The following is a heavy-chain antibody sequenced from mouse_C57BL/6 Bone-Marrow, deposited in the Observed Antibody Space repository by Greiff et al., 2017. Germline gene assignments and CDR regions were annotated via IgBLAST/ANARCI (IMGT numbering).Heavy chain of an antibody. CDR1: GYTFTSYG. J-gene: IGHJ2*01. CDR2: IYIGNGYT. CDR3: ERARSYSNLYYFDY. V-gene: IGHV1-58*01. Sequence: EVQLQQSGAELVRPGSSVKMSCKTSGYTFTSYGINWVKQRPGQGLEWIGYIYIGNGYTEYNEKFKGKATLTSDTSSSTAYMQLSSLTSEDSAIYLCERARSYSNLYYFDYWGQGTTLTVSS. D-gene: IGHD2-5*01.